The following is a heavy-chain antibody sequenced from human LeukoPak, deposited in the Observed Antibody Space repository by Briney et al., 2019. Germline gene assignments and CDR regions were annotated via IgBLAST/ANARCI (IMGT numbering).Heavy chain of an antibody. CDR2: ISGYNDNT. J-gene: IGHJ4*02. CDR3: ARVHRPYNIGLMDY. CDR1: GFTFRDYA. Sequence: ASVRVSCKTSGFTFRDYAIGWVRLVPGQGLEWMGWISGYNDNTNFAQRLQDRISMATDTSTDTAYMTLRSLRSDDTAVYFCARVHRPYNIGLMDYWGQGTQITVSS. D-gene: IGHD6-25*01. V-gene: IGHV1-18*01.